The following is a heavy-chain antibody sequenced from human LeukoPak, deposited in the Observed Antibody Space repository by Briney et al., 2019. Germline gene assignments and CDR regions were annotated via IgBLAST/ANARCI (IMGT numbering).Heavy chain of an antibody. Sequence: GATVKVSCKASGYTFTGYYMHWVRQAPGQGLEWMGWINPNSGGTNYAQKFQGRVTMTRDTSISTAYMELSRLRSDDTAVYYCARVLTLRRSLNWFDPWGQGTLVTVSS. CDR2: INPNSGGT. CDR1: GYTFTGYY. CDR3: ARVLTLRRSLNWFDP. J-gene: IGHJ5*02. V-gene: IGHV1-2*02.